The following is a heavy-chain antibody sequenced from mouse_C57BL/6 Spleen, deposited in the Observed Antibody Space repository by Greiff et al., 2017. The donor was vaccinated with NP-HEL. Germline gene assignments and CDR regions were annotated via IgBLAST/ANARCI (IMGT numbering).Heavy chain of an antibody. V-gene: IGHV1-69*01. D-gene: IGHD3-2*02. CDR1: GYTFTSYW. CDR3: ARSGDSSGYGFAY. J-gene: IGHJ3*01. Sequence: QVQLQQPGAELVMPGASVKLSCKASGYTFTSYWMHWVKQRPGQGLAWIGEIDPSDSFTTYIQKFKGKSTLTVDKSSSTAYMQLSSLTSGDSAVYYCARSGDSSGYGFAYWGQGTLVTVSA. CDR2: IDPSDSFT.